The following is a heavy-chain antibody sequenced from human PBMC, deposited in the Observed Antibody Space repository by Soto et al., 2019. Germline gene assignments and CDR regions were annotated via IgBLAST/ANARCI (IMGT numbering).Heavy chain of an antibody. CDR1: GFTFGSYW. J-gene: IGHJ6*02. Sequence: HPGGSLRLSCAASGFTFGSYWMSWFRQAPGKGLEWVANIKQDGSEKYYVDSVKGRFTISRDNAKNSLYLKMYSLRAEDTAVYYWARCIPGVGYYGMYACGQGTKVTVAS. CDR2: IKQDGSEK. V-gene: IGHV3-7*03. CDR3: ARCIPGVGYYGMYA. D-gene: IGHD1-26*01.